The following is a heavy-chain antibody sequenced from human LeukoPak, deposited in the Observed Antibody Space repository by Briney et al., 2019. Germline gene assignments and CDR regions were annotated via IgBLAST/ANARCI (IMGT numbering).Heavy chain of an antibody. CDR3: AKDDRWLQFCC. Sequence: GGSLRLSCAASGFTFSNYGMSWVRQAPGKGLEWVSSISGSGDSTYYADSVRGRFTISRDNSRNTLYLQMNSLRAEDTAVYYCAKDDRWLQFCCWGQGTLVTVSA. CDR1: GFTFSNYG. CDR2: ISGSGDST. D-gene: IGHD5-24*01. V-gene: IGHV3-23*01. J-gene: IGHJ4*02.